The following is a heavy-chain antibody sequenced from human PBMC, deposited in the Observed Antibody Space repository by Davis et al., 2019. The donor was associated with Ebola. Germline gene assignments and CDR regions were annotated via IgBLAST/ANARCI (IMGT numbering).Heavy chain of an antibody. V-gene: IGHV1-46*01. D-gene: IGHD7-27*01. CDR3: ASGEFVDF. CDR2: INPSIGNT. CDR1: GYIFTDYF. Sequence: ASVKVSCKASGYIFTDYFMHWVRQAPGQGLEWMGLINPSIGNTSLAQKFQGRLTLTRDTSTNTVHMDLSSLKSDDTAIYYCASGEFVDFWGQGTLLTVSS. J-gene: IGHJ4*02.